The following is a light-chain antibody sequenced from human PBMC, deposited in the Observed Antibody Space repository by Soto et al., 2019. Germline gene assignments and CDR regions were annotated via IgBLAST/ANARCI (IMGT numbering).Light chain of an antibody. CDR2: GAS. CDR1: QSVSFSY. V-gene: IGKV3-20*01. Sequence: EIVLTQSPGTLSLSPGERATLSCRASQSVSFSYLAWYQQKPGQAPRLLIYGASSRATGIPDRFSGSGSVTDFTLNISRLEPEDCAVYYCQQYGSSPPVSFGQGTLLEIK. CDR3: QQYGSSPPVS. J-gene: IGKJ5*01.